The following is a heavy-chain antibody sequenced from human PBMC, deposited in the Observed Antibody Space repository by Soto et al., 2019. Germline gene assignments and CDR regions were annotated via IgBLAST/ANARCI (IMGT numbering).Heavy chain of an antibody. V-gene: IGHV3-49*03. CDR1: GFTFGDYA. CDR3: TRVRLAARAYYYYGMDV. Sequence: QPGGSLRLSCTASGFTFGDYAMSWFRQAPGKGLEWVGFIRSKAYGGTTEYAASVKGRFTISRDDSKSIAYLQMNSLKTEDTAVYYCTRVRLAARAYYYYGMDVWGQGTLVTVSS. J-gene: IGHJ6*02. CDR2: IRSKAYGGTT. D-gene: IGHD6-6*01.